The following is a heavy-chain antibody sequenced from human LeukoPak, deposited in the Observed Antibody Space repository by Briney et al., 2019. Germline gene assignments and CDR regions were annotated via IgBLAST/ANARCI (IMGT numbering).Heavy chain of an antibody. D-gene: IGHD4-17*01. Sequence: GGSLRLSCAASGFTFSTYWMQWVRQAPGKGLVWVSRITSDGSGTTYADSVKGRFIISRDNAKNTLYLEMNSLRAEDPAVYYCAREDYGAWYWGQGTLVTVSS. J-gene: IGHJ4*02. CDR1: GFTFSTYW. CDR3: AREDYGAWY. V-gene: IGHV3-74*01. CDR2: ITSDGSGT.